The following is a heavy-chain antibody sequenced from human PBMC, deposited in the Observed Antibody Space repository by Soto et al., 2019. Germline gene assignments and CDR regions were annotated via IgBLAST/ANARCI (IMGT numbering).Heavy chain of an antibody. V-gene: IGHV4-30-2*01. Sequence: PSETLSLTCAVSGGSISSGGYSWSWIRQPPGKGLEWIGYIYHSGSTYYNPSLKSRVTMSVDRSKNQFSLKLSSVTAADTAVYYCARVVPITMVRGPKGWFDPWGQGTLVTVSS. CDR2: IYHSGST. D-gene: IGHD3-10*01. J-gene: IGHJ5*02. CDR1: GGSISSGGYS. CDR3: ARVVPITMVRGPKGWFDP.